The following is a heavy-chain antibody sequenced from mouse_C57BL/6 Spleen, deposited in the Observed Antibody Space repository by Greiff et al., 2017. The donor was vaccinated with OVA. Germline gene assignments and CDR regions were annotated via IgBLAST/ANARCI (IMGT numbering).Heavy chain of an antibody. CDR2: ISDGGSYT. CDR3: ARDYGSSYSYYFDY. J-gene: IGHJ2*01. V-gene: IGHV5-4*01. CDR1: GFTFSSYA. Sequence: EVKLMESGGGLVKPGGSLKLSCAASGFTFSSYAMSWVRQTPEKRLEWVATISDGGSYTYYPDNVKGRFTISRDNAKNNLYLQMSHLKSEDTAMYYCARDYGSSYSYYFDYWGQGTTLTVSS. D-gene: IGHD1-1*01.